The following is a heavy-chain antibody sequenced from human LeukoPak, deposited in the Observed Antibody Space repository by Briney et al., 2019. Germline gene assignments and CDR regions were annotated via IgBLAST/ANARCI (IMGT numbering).Heavy chain of an antibody. CDR1: GFTFSSYE. Sequence: AGGSLRLSCAASGFTFSSYEMNWVRQAPGKGLEWVSYIRSSGGSTYYADSVKGRFTISRDNSKNTLYLQMNSLRAEDTAIYYCAKDALRTSGWYYFDYWGQGTLVAVSS. CDR3: AKDALRTSGWYYFDY. V-gene: IGHV3-23*01. CDR2: IRSSGGST. J-gene: IGHJ4*02. D-gene: IGHD6-19*01.